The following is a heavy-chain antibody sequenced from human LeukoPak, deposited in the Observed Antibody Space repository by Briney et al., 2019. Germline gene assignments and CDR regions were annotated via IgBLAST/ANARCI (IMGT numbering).Heavy chain of an antibody. Sequence: PSETLSLTCTVSGGSISSNSYFWGWIRQPPGKGLEWIGIIHYSGSIYYSPSLKSRLSISIDTSKNQFSLKLSSVTAADTAVYYCASQKTLVRGALRLIDASHIWDQGTVVTVSS. V-gene: IGHV4-39*01. CDR3: ASQKTLVRGALRLIDASHI. D-gene: IGHD3-10*01. J-gene: IGHJ3*02. CDR2: IHYSGSI. CDR1: GGSISSNSYF.